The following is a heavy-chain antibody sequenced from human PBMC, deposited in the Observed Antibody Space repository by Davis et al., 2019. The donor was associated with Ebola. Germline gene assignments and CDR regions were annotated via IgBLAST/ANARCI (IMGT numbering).Heavy chain of an antibody. Sequence: MPSETLSLTCAVSGDSISSSNWWSWVRQPPGKGLEWIGEISQSGSTNYNPSLKSRVTISVDTSKNQFSLKLSSVTAADTAVYYCARFRDDYVWGSYRQNWFDPWGQGTLVTVSS. CDR1: GDSISSSNW. D-gene: IGHD3-16*02. CDR3: ARFRDDYVWGSYRQNWFDP. V-gene: IGHV4-4*02. CDR2: ISQSGST. J-gene: IGHJ5*02.